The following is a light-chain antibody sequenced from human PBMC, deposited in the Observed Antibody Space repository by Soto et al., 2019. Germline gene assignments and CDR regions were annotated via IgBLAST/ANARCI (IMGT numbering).Light chain of an antibody. Sequence: DVQMPQSPSSLSASLGDRVTITCLASQTISNYLNWYQQKSGRAPELLVYAAPNLQSGVPSRFTGSGSGTHFTLTISGLEPADFATYFCQQSYNTPITFGQGTRLEIK. V-gene: IGKV1-39*01. J-gene: IGKJ5*01. CDR1: QTISNY. CDR3: QQSYNTPIT. CDR2: AAP.